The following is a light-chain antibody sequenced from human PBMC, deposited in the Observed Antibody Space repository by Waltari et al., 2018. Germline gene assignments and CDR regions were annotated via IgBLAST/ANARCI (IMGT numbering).Light chain of an antibody. CDR2: EVS. CDR1: SSDVGSYNY. J-gene: IGLJ1*01. CDR3: SSYAGNNFYV. V-gene: IGLV2-8*01. Sequence: QSALTQPPSASGSPGQSVTISCTGTSSDVGSYNYVSWYQQHPGKAPKLMIFEVSKRFSGVPDRFSGSKSANTASLTVSGLQAEDEADYYCSSYAGNNFYVFGTGTTVTV.